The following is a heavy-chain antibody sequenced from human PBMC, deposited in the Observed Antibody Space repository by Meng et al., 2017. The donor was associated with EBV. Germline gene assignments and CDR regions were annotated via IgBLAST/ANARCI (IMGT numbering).Heavy chain of an antibody. D-gene: IGHD4-11*01. V-gene: IGHV4-61*01. CDR2: IYYTGST. J-gene: IGHJ5*02. CDR3: ARGDYTNYPRWFDP. CDR1: GGSVNNESYY. Sequence: QVQLQESGPGLVKPSGXLSLTCTASGGSVNNESYYWGWIRQPPGKGLEYIGYIYYTGSTNYNSSLKSRVTISLDKSKNQFSLKLTSLTAADTAIYYCARGDYTNYPRWFDPWGQGTLGTVSS.